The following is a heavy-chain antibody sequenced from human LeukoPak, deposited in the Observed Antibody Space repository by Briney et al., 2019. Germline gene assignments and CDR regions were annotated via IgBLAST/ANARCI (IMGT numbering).Heavy chain of an antibody. CDR1: GFTFSNYG. D-gene: IGHD6-13*01. CDR2: LSSSGGST. Sequence: SGGSLRLSCAASGFTFSNYGMNWVRQAPGKGLEWVSALSSSGGSTYYADSVKGRFTISRDNSKNTLYLQMNRLRTEDTAVYYCARGDKQLVFNRNKGGFDPWGQGTLVTVSS. V-gene: IGHV3-23*01. J-gene: IGHJ5*02. CDR3: ARGDKQLVFNRNKGGFDP.